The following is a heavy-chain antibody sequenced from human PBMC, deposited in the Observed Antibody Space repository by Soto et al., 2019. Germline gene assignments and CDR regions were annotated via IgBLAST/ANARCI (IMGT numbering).Heavy chain of an antibody. CDR2: ISAYNGNT. Sequence: GASVKVSCKASGYTFTSYGISWVRQAPGQGLEWMGWISAYNGNTNYAQKLQGRVTMTTDTSTSTAYMELRSLRSDDTAVYYCAREEGYYDSSGPRPPGSVDGMDVWGQGTTVTVSS. D-gene: IGHD3-22*01. CDR1: GYTFTSYG. CDR3: AREEGYYDSSGPRPPGSVDGMDV. V-gene: IGHV1-18*04. J-gene: IGHJ6*02.